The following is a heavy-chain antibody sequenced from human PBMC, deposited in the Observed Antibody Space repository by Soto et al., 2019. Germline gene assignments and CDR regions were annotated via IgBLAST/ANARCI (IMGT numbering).Heavy chain of an antibody. J-gene: IGHJ5*02. D-gene: IGHD4-17*01. V-gene: IGHV4-59*01. Sequence: PSETLSLTCTVSGDSISIYYWSWVRQPPGKGLEWIGYIYNSGSTNYNPSLKSRVTISLDTSKNQFSLKLSSVTAADTAVYYCARDDYGDYAPWFDPWGQGTLVTVSS. CDR2: IYNSGST. CDR3: ARDDYGDYAPWFDP. CDR1: GDSISIYY.